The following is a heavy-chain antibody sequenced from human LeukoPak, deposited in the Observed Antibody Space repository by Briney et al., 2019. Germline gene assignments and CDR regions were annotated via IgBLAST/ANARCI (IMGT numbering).Heavy chain of an antibody. CDR1: GYTFTSYA. J-gene: IGHJ6*04. CDR3: ARVRAIISYYYYGMDV. CDR2: INAGNGNT. D-gene: IGHD3-10*01. V-gene: IGHV1-3*01. Sequence: GASVKVSCKASGYTFTSYAMHWVRQAPGQRLEWMGWINAGNGNTKYSQKFQGRVTITRDTSASTAYMELSSLRAEDTAVYYCARVRAIISYYYYGMDVWGKGTTVTVSS.